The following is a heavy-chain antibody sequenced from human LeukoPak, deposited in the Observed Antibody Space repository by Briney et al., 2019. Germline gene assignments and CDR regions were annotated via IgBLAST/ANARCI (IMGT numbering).Heavy chain of an antibody. J-gene: IGHJ4*02. CDR1: GFIFSDYG. Sequence: GGSLRLSCAVSGFIFSDYGFHWVRQAPGKGLEWVAVTRFDARIKQSADSVKGRFTISRDDSKNTLYLQMKFLKSEDTAVYYCARWGGTRQYYFDYWGQGTLVPVSS. D-gene: IGHD1-1*01. CDR3: ARWGGTRQYYFDY. V-gene: IGHV3-33*01. CDR2: TRFDARIK.